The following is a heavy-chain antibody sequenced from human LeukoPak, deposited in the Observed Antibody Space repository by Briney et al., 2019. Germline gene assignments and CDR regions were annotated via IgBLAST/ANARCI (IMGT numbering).Heavy chain of an antibody. Sequence: GGSLRLSCAASGFTFSNYALHWVRQAPGKGLEYVSAISASGDSTYYANSVKGRFTISRDNSKNTLYLQMGSLRTEDMAVYYCAREDDYGDYGFDYWGQGTPVTVSS. D-gene: IGHD4-17*01. CDR2: ISASGDST. V-gene: IGHV3-64*01. J-gene: IGHJ4*02. CDR1: GFTFSNYA. CDR3: AREDDYGDYGFDY.